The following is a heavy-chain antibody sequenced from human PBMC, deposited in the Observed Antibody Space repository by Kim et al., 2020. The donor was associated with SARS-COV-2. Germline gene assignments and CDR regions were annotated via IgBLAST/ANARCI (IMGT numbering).Heavy chain of an antibody. CDR3: ASEDYGDLLIEF. D-gene: IGHD4-17*01. V-gene: IGHV3-20*03. Sequence: AYADSVPGRFSISRDTANNSLYLQMNSLRAEDSALNYCASEDYGDLLIEFWGQGSLVTVSS. J-gene: IGHJ4*02.